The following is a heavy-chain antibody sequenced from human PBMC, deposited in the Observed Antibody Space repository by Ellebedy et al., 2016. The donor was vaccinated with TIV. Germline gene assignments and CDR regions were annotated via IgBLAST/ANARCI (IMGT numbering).Heavy chain of an antibody. D-gene: IGHD4-17*01. Sequence: MPGGSLRLSCTVSGDSINSYYWSWIRQPPGKGLEWIGYITYSGSTNYSPSLKSRVTMSLDTSKNQVSLKLSSVTASDTALYYCARGMTAVNPWGQGTLVTVSS. CDR1: GDSINSYY. V-gene: IGHV4-59*01. CDR2: ITYSGST. J-gene: IGHJ5*02. CDR3: ARGMTAVNP.